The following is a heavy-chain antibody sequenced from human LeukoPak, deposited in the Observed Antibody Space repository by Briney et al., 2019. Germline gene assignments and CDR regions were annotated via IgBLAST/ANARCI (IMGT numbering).Heavy chain of an antibody. CDR2: IYYSGST. Sequence: SETLSLTCTVSGGSISSSSYSWGWIRQPPGKGLEWIGSIYYSGSTYYNPSLKSRVTISVDTSKNQFSLKLSSVTAADTAVYYCARPVTMVRGAIDWFDPWGQGTLVTVSS. CDR1: GGSISSSSYS. V-gene: IGHV4-39*01. CDR3: ARPVTMVRGAIDWFDP. D-gene: IGHD3-10*01. J-gene: IGHJ5*02.